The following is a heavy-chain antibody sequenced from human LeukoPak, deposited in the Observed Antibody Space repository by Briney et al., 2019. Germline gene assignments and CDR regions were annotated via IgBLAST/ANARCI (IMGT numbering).Heavy chain of an antibody. D-gene: IGHD6-19*01. CDR2: IYLSGST. V-gene: IGHV4-59*01. J-gene: IGHJ4*02. Sequence: SVNLSLTCTVYGVSISSYYWSWIRQPPGKGLEWMGYIYLSGSTNYNTFLKSRVTISVDTSKNQFFLKRSFVTAADTAFYYCARMTSSGWYAAGYYFDYWGQGTLVTVSS. CDR1: GVSISSYY. CDR3: ARMTSSGWYAAGYYFDY.